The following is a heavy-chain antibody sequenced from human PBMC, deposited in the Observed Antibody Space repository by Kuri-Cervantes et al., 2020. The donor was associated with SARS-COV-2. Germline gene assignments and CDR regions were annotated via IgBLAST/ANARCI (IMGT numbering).Heavy chain of an antibody. V-gene: IGHV3-49*03. Sequence: GEFLKTSCTATGFTFPDYAMSWFRQAPGKGLEWVGFIRSKTYGGTAEYAASVRGRLIISRDDTESIAYLQMNGLKSEDTAVYYCARGGPGSYGVQYWGQGSLVTVSS. CDR3: ARGGPGSYGVQY. CDR2: IRSKTYGGTA. J-gene: IGHJ4*02. CDR1: GFTFPDYA. D-gene: IGHD3-10*01.